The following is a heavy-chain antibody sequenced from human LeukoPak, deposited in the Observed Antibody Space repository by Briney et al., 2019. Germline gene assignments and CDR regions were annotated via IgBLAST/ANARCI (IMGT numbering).Heavy chain of an antibody. D-gene: IGHD2-15*01. CDR2: IIPIFGTA. CDR3: ARDPLVVVAATYYYYGMDV. Sequence: ASVKVSCKASGGTFSSYAISWVRQAPGQGLEWMGGIIPIFGTANYAQKFQGRVTITADESTSTAYMELSSLRSEDTAVYYCARDPLVVVAATYYYYGMDVWGQGTTVTVSS. V-gene: IGHV1-69*13. CDR1: GGTFSSYA. J-gene: IGHJ6*02.